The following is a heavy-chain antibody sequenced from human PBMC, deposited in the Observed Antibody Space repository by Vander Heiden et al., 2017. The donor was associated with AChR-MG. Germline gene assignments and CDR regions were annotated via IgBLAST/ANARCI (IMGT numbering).Heavy chain of an antibody. D-gene: IGHD3-10*01. CDR1: GFTFGSYA. CDR3: ARDLRAKYRGGFDL. V-gene: IGHV3-30-3*01. Sequence: QVQLVESGGGVVQPGRSLRLSCAASGFTFGSYAMHWVRQAPGKGLEWVAVISYDGSNKYYADSVKGRFTISRDNSKNTLYLQMNSLRAEDTAVYYCARDLRAKYRGGFDLWGRGTLVTVSS. J-gene: IGHJ2*01. CDR2: ISYDGSNK.